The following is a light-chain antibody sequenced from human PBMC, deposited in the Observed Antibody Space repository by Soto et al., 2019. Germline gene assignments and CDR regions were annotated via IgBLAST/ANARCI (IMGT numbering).Light chain of an antibody. CDR3: QQSYSTPIT. Sequence: DIQMTQSPSSLSASVGDRVTITCRASQNISTYLHWYQQKPGKAPRLLIYAASSLQSGVPSRFSGSGSGTDFTLTISSLQPEDFATYYCQQSYSTPITFGQGTRLEIK. J-gene: IGKJ5*01. CDR2: AAS. V-gene: IGKV1-39*01. CDR1: QNISTY.